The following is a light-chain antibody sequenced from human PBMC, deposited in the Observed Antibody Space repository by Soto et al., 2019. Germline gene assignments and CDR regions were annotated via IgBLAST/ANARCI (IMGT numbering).Light chain of an antibody. V-gene: IGLV2-14*01. CDR1: NNDVGGYES. CDR3: SSYTSSSLYL. Sequence: QSVLTQPASVSGSPGQSITLSCNGTNNDVGGYESVSWYQQHAGRAPRLIIYDVSNRPSGVSGRFSGSKFGNTASLTISGLQADDEADYYCSSYTSSSLYLFGTGTKVTVL. CDR2: DVS. J-gene: IGLJ1*01.